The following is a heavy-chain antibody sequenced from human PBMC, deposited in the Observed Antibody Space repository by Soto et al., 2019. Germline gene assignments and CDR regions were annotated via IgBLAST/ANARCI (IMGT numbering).Heavy chain of an antibody. CDR3: AKGSHSSSWYLGFDY. D-gene: IGHD6-13*01. CDR2: ISWNSGSI. CDR1: GFTFDDYA. V-gene: IGHV3-9*01. J-gene: IGHJ4*02. Sequence: DVQLVESGGGLVQSGRSLRLSCAASGFTFDDYAMHWVRQAPGKGLEWVSGISWNSGSIGYADSVKGRFTISRDNAKNSLYLQMNSLRAEDTALYYCAKGSHSSSWYLGFDYWGQGTLVTVSS.